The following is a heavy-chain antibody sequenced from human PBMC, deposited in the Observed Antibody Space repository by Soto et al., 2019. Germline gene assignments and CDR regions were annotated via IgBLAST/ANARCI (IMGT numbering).Heavy chain of an antibody. V-gene: IGHV3-11*06. CDR1: GFSFSDFY. CDR2: ISSSGSHT. J-gene: IGHJ4*02. CDR3: ARVGSTSAAGVLDY. Sequence: PGGSLRLSCAASGFSFSDFYMSWIRQAPGKGLEWISYISSSGSHTPYADSVKGRFTISRDNAKNSVYLQMNSLRAEDTAVYYCARVGSTSAAGVLDYWGLGTLVTGSS. D-gene: IGHD6-13*01.